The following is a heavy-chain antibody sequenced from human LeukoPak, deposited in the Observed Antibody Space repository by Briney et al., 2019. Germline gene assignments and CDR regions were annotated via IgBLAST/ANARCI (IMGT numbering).Heavy chain of an antibody. V-gene: IGHV3-15*01. Sequence: PGGSLRLSCAASGFTFTNARMSWVRQAPGQGLEWLGLVKSETDGGTTDYAAPVKVRFSISRDDSKTTLYLQMNSLRTEDTAVYYCTTDLLVVGHFDSWGRGTLVTVSS. D-gene: IGHD1-26*01. CDR3: TTDLLVVGHFDS. CDR2: VKSETDGGTT. CDR1: GFTFTNAR. J-gene: IGHJ4*02.